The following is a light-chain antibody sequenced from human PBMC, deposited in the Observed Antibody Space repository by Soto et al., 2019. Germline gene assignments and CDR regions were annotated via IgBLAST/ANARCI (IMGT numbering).Light chain of an antibody. CDR3: QTWGIGIVV. V-gene: IGLV4-69*01. CDR1: SGHSSYA. CDR2: LNSDGSH. Sequence: QLVLTQSPSASASLGASVKLTCTLSSGHSSYAIAWHQQQPEKGPRYLMKLNSDGSHSKGDGIPDRFSGSSSAAERYLTISSLQSEDEADYYWQTWGIGIVVFGGGTKLTVL. J-gene: IGLJ2*01.